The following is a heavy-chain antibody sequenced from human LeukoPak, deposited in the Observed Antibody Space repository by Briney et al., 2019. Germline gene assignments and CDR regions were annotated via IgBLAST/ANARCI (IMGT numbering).Heavy chain of an antibody. CDR1: GGSFSGYY. CDR2: INHSGST. Sequence: SETLSLTCAVYGGSFSGYYRTWIRQPPGKGLEWIGEINHSGSTNYNPSLKSRVTISVDTSKKQFSLKLSSVTAADTAVYYCHVETDYWGQGTLVAVSS. D-gene: IGHD1-1*01. J-gene: IGHJ4*02. CDR3: HVETDY. V-gene: IGHV4-34*01.